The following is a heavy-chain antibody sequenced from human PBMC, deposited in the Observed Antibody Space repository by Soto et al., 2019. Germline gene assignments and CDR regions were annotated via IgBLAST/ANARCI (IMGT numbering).Heavy chain of an antibody. CDR3: ARHEVRGVIIRVFDY. D-gene: IGHD3-10*01. CDR1: GGSMRSRRYY. CDR2: IYYSGST. V-gene: IGHV4-39*01. Sequence: SETLALTCAVSGGSMRSRRYYWGWIRQPPGKGLEWFGSIYYSGSTYYNPSLKSRVTISVDTSKNQFSLKLSSVTAADTAVYYCARHEVRGVIIRVFDYWGQGTLVTVSS. J-gene: IGHJ4*02.